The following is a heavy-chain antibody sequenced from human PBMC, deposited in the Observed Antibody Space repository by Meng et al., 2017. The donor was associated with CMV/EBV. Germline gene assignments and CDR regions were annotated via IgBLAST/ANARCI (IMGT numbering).Heavy chain of an antibody. CDR2: IYSGGSI. CDR1: GFTVSSNY. CDR3: ARGWNYVDQRVFDY. V-gene: IGHV3-53*01. Sequence: GESLKISCAASGFTVSSNYMSWVRQAPGKGLEWVSVIYSGGSIYYADSVKGRFTIPRDNAKNSLYLQMNSLRAEDTAVYYCARGWNYVDQRVFDYWGQGTLVTVSS. J-gene: IGHJ4*02. D-gene: IGHD1-7*01.